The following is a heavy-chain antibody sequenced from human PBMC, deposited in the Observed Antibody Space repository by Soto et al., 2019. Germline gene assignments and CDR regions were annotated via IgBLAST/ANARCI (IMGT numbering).Heavy chain of an antibody. CDR2: INPKSGGT. D-gene: IGHD2-8*01. V-gene: IGHV1-2*04. CDR1: GYSFNDYH. Sequence: ASVKVSCKASGYSFNDYHIHWVRQAPGQGLEWLGRINPKSGGTSTAQKFQGWVTMTRDRSISTVYMELTRLRSDDTAVYFCARGHSTDCSNGVCSFFYNHEMDVWGQGTTVTVSS. J-gene: IGHJ6*02. CDR3: ARGHSTDCSNGVCSFFYNHEMDV.